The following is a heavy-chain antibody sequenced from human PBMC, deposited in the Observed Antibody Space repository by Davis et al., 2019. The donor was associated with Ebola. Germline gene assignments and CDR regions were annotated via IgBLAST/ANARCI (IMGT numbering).Heavy chain of an antibody. Sequence: ASVKVSCKASGYTFTGYYMHWVRQAPGQGLEWMGWINPNSGGTNYAQKFQGWVTMTRDTSISTAYMELSRLRSDDTAVYYCARVLGGYGYPYYYYYYGMDVWGQGTTVTVSS. V-gene: IGHV1-2*04. D-gene: IGHD5-18*01. CDR3: ARVLGGYGYPYYYYYYGMDV. CDR1: GYTFTGYY. J-gene: IGHJ6*02. CDR2: INPNSGGT.